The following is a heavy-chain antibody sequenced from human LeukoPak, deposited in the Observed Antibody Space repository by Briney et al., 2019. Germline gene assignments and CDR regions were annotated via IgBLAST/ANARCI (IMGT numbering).Heavy chain of an antibody. Sequence: GGSLRLSCAASGFTFSSYAMHWVRQAPGKGLEWVAVISYDGSNKYYADSVKGRFTISRDNSKNTLYLQMNSLRAEDTAVYYCATVYYYDSSGYSLLRYYYGMDVWGQGTTVTVSS. D-gene: IGHD3-22*01. CDR2: ISYDGSNK. CDR3: ATVYYYDSSGYSLLRYYYGMDV. CDR1: GFTFSSYA. J-gene: IGHJ6*02. V-gene: IGHV3-30-3*01.